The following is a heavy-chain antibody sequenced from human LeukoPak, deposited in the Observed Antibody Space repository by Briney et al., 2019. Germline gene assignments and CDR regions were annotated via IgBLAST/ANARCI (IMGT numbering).Heavy chain of an antibody. J-gene: IGHJ4*02. V-gene: IGHV1-24*01. CDR3: ATVEGSSSWYYFDY. CDR1: GYTLTELS. Sequence: GASVKVSCKVSGYTLTELSMHWVRQAPGKGLEWMGGFDPEDGETIYAQKFQGRVTMTEDTSTDTAYMELSSLRSEDTAVYYCATVEGSSSWYYFDYWGQGTPVTVSS. D-gene: IGHD6-13*01. CDR2: FDPEDGET.